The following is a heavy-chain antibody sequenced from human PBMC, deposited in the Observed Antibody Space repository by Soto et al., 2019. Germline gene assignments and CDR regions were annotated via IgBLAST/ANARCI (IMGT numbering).Heavy chain of an antibody. CDR2: FYSSGSI. CDR3: AGFVVPASRNSDFDY. Sequence: SETLSLTCFVTGYSITAGGYYWSWIRHHPGKGLEWVGSFYSSGSIIYNPSLRSRVSISGDTSSNQFSMSLTSVTAADTAVYFCAGFVVPASRNSDFDYWGQGTLVTVSS. J-gene: IGHJ4*02. V-gene: IGHV4-39*01. CDR1: GYSITAGGYY. D-gene: IGHD2-15*01.